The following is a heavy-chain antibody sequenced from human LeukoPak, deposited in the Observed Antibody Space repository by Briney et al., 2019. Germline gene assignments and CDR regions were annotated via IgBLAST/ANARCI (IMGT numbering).Heavy chain of an antibody. V-gene: IGHV3-23*01. CDR2: FRGSGGST. CDR3: AGRIAVAGTLQY. CDR1: GFTFSNYA. D-gene: IGHD6-19*01. J-gene: IGHJ4*02. Sequence: GGSLRLSCVASGFTFSNYAMSWVRQAPGKGLEWVSVFRGSGGSTDYADSVKGRFTISTNTSKNTLYLEMNSLRVEGTAVYYCAGRIAVAGTLQYWGQGTLVTVSS.